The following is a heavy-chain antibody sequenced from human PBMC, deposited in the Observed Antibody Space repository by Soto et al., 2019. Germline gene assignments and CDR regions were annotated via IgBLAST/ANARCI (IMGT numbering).Heavy chain of an antibody. CDR2: IYYSGST. CDR3: ARDGGYDFWSGFNWFDP. J-gene: IGHJ5*02. D-gene: IGHD3-3*01. CDR1: GGSISSGDYY. Sequence: SETLSLTCTVSGGSISSGDYYWSWIRQPPGKGLEWIGYIYYSGSTYYNPSLKSRVTISVDTSKNQFSLKLSSVTAADTAVYYCARDGGYDFWSGFNWFDPWGQGTLVTAPQ. V-gene: IGHV4-30-4*01.